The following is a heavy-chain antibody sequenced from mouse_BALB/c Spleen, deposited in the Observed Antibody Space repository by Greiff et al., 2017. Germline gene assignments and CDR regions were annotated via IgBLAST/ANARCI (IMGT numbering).Heavy chain of an antibody. CDR3: AREDDYDGSNFDY. D-gene: IGHD2-4*01. CDR2: ISYSGST. Sequence: EVQLQQSGPGLVKPSQSLSLTCTVTGYSITSDYAWNWIRQFPGNKLEWMGYISYSGSTSYNPSLKSRISITRDTSKNQFFLQLNSVTTEDTATYYCAREDDYDGSNFDYWGQGTTLTVSS. CDR1: GYSITSDYA. V-gene: IGHV3-2*02. J-gene: IGHJ2*01.